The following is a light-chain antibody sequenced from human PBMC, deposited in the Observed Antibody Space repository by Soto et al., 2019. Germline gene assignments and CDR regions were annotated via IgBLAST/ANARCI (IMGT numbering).Light chain of an antibody. CDR1: SSDVGGYNY. Sequence: QSVLTQPASVSGSPGQSITISCTGTSSDVGGYNYVSWYQQHPGKAPKLMIYEVSNRPSGVSNRFSGSKSGNTASLTISGLQAEGAADYYCSSYTSSSTYVFGTGTKVTVL. CDR2: EVS. CDR3: SSYTSSSTYV. J-gene: IGLJ1*01. V-gene: IGLV2-14*01.